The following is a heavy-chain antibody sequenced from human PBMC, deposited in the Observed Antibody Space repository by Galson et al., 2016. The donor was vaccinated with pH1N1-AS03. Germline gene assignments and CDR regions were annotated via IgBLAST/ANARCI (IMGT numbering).Heavy chain of an antibody. CDR3: ARLTLSSGWPCDY. J-gene: IGHJ4*01. V-gene: IGHV5-51*01. CDR2: IYLDDSDT. Sequence: QSGAEVKKPGESLKISCQGSGYSITHYWIGWVRQKPGKGLEWMGIIYLDDSDTRYSPSFQGQVTISADKSISTAYLQWSSLKASDTAMYYCARLTLSSGWPCDYWGQGTLVTVSS. CDR1: GYSITHYW. D-gene: IGHD6-19*01.